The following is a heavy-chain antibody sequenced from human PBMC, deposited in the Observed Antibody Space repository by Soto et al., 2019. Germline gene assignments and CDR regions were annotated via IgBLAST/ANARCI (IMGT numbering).Heavy chain of an antibody. J-gene: IGHJ4*02. CDR3: ARSARAGLSTNPKGFDY. Sequence: EVLLVESGGNLVQPGGSLRLSCAASGFTFSNYALSWVRQAPGKGLEWVSAISGSGRDTYYGNSVKGRFTISRDNSKSTVYVQMDSLRAEDTAVYFCARSARAGLSTNPKGFDYWGQGSRVTVSP. CDR2: ISGSGRDT. V-gene: IGHV3-23*04. D-gene: IGHD2-2*01. CDR1: GFTFSNYA.